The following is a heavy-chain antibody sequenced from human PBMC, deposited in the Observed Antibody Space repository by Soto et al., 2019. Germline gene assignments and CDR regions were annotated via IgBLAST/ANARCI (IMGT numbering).Heavy chain of an antibody. CDR1: GYTFTSYG. CDR2: ISAYNGNT. D-gene: IGHD3-3*01. CDR3: ARGGRVDTIFGVADYFDY. Sequence: AASVKVSCKASGYTFTSYGISWVRQAPGQGLEWMGWISAYNGNTNYAQKLQGRVTMTTDTSTSTAYMELRSLRSDDTAVYYCARGGRVDTIFGVADYFDYWGQGTLVTVSS. J-gene: IGHJ4*02. V-gene: IGHV1-18*01.